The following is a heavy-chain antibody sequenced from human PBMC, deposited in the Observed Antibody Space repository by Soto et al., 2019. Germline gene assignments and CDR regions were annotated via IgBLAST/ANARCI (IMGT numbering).Heavy chain of an antibody. D-gene: IGHD6-19*01. CDR2: IWYDGSNK. Sequence: QVQLVESGGGVVQPGRSLRLSCAASGFTFSSYGMHWVRQAPGKGLEWVAVIWYDGSNKYYADSVKGRFTISRDNSKNTLHLQINSLRAEDTAVYYCARDSVARTFHWFDPWGQGTLVTVSS. J-gene: IGHJ5*02. CDR1: GFTFSSYG. V-gene: IGHV3-33*01. CDR3: ARDSVARTFHWFDP.